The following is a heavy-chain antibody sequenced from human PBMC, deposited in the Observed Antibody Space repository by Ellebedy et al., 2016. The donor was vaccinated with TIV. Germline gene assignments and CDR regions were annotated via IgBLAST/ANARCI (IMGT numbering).Heavy chain of an antibody. V-gene: IGHV4-59*01. CDR1: GASIRSYY. J-gene: IGHJ5*02. CDR3: ARDGLPAVGTGNWFDP. D-gene: IGHD6-13*01. CDR2: IYYSGSS. Sequence: MPSETLSLTCTVSGASIRSYYWSWIRQPPGKGLEWVGYIYYSGSSIYNPSLKSRVTISLDTSKNQFSLKLSSVTAADTAVYYCARDGLPAVGTGNWFDPWGQGTLVTVSS.